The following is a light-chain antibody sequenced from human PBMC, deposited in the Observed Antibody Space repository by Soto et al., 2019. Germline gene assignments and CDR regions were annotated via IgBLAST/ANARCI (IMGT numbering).Light chain of an antibody. V-gene: IGLV2-14*01. CDR2: DVS. CDR1: SSDVGGYNY. CDR3: SSYTSSSLGV. J-gene: IGLJ1*01. Sequence: QSALTQPASVSGSPGQSITISCTGTSSDVGGYNYVSWYQLHPGKAPKLMIYDVSNRPSGVSNRFSGSKSGNTASLTISGLQAEDEADYYCSSYTSSSLGVFGTGTKLTVL.